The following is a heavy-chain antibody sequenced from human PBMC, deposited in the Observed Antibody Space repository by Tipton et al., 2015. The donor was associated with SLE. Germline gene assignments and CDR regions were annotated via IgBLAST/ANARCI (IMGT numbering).Heavy chain of an antibody. CDR1: GYSISSGYY. V-gene: IGHV4-38-2*01. CDR3: ARARTIFGVSESHY. Sequence: TLSLTCAVSGYSISSGYYWGWIRQPPGKGLEWIGYIYYSGSTYYNPSLKSRVTISVDTSKNQFSLKLSSVTAADTAVYYCARARTIFGVSESHYWGQGTLVTVSS. J-gene: IGHJ4*02. D-gene: IGHD3-3*01. CDR2: IYYSGST.